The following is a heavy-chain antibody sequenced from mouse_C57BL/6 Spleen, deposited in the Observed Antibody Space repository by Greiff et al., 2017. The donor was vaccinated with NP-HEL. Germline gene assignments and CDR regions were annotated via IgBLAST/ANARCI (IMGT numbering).Heavy chain of an antibody. CDR2: IYPGDGDT. CDR3: ARPYRDYYAMDY. D-gene: IGHD2-14*01. CDR1: GYAFSSSW. J-gene: IGHJ4*01. V-gene: IGHV1-82*01. Sequence: QVQLQQSGPELVPPGASVTISCKASGYAFSSSWMNWVRQRPGKGLEWIGRIYPGDGDTNYNGQFKGKATLTADKSSSTSYMQLRILTSEDSTVYFCARPYRDYYAMDYWGQGTSVTVSS.